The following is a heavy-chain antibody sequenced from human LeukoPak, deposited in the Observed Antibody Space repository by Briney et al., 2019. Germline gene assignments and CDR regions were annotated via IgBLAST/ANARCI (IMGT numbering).Heavy chain of an antibody. D-gene: IGHD5-18*01. CDR2: MSGSGGST. Sequence: GGSLRLSCAASGFTFSSYAMSWVRQAPGKGLEWVSTMSGSGGSTYYADSVKGRFTISRDNSKNMLYLQMNSLRAEDTAVYYCAKTRLWGSGENWFGPWGQGTLVTVSS. CDR3: AKTRLWGSGENWFGP. J-gene: IGHJ5*02. V-gene: IGHV3-23*01. CDR1: GFTFSSYA.